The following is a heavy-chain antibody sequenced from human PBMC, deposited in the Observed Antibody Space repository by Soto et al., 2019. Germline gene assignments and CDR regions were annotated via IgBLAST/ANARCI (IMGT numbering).Heavy chain of an antibody. D-gene: IGHD2-15*01. CDR1: GGTFSSYA. V-gene: IGHV1-69*12. CDR3: ARDGLMVVAATVYFHGMDV. CDR2: IIPIFGTA. J-gene: IGHJ6*02. Sequence: QVQLVQSGAEVKKPGSSVKVSCKASGGTFSSYAISWVRQAPGQGLEWMGGIIPIFGTANYAQKFQGRVTITADESTRTAYMELSSRRTEDTAVYYCARDGLMVVAATVYFHGMDVWGQGSTVTVFS.